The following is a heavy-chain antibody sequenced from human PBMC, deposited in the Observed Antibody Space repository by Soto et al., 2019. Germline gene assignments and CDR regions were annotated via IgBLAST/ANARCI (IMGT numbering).Heavy chain of an antibody. CDR2: ISGSGART. CDR1: GFTFSSYA. D-gene: IGHD1-26*01. J-gene: IGHJ4*02. CDR3: ARRGSGSDDDY. V-gene: IGHV3-23*01. Sequence: EVQLLESGGGLVQPGGSLRLPCAASGFTFSSYAMSWVRQAPVKGLEWVSAISGSGARTYYADSVKGRFSISRYNAKNTVYLQMNSLRAEDTAVYFCARRGSGSDDDYGCQGARVSVSS.